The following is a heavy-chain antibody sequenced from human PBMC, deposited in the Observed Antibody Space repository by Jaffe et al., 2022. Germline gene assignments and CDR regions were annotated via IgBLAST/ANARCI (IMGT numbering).Heavy chain of an antibody. CDR2: INPSGGST. V-gene: IGHV1-46*01. J-gene: IGHJ3*02. Sequence: QVQLVQSGAEVKKPGASVKVSCKASGYTFTSYYMHWVRQAPGQGLEWMGIINPSGGSTSYAQKFQGRVTMTRDTSTSTVYMELSSLRSEDTAVYYCARGGLPAGELSQHAFDIWGQGTMVTVSS. CDR1: GYTFTSYY. D-gene: IGHD3-16*02. CDR3: ARGGLPAGELSQHAFDI.